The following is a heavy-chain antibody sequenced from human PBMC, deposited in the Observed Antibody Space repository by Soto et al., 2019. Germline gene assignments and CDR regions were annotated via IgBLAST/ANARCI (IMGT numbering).Heavy chain of an antibody. CDR1: GFTFSSYD. V-gene: IGHV3-13*01. D-gene: IGHD7-27*01. J-gene: IGHJ3*02. CDR3: ASLSNSGAFDI. Sequence: PGGSLRLSCAASGFTFSSYDMHWVRQATGKGLEWVSAIGTAGDTYYPGSVKGRFTISRENAKNSSYLQMNSLRAEDTAVYYCASLSNSGAFDIWGQGTMVTVSS. CDR2: IGTAGDT.